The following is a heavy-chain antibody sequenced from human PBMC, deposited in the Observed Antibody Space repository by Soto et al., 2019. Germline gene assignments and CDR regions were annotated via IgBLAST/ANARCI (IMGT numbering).Heavy chain of an antibody. D-gene: IGHD5-18*01. CDR1: GFTFSDYY. V-gene: IGHV3-11*06. CDR2: FSSRSSYT. J-gene: IGHJ4*02. CDR3: ARYLSLVGYRYGKFDC. Sequence: PGGSLRLSFAASGFTFSDYYMSWIRQAPGKGLEWVSHFSSRSSYTNYADSVKGRFTISRDNAKNTLYLQMNRLRADDTAVYYCARYLSLVGYRYGKFDCGGPVTMVAVYS.